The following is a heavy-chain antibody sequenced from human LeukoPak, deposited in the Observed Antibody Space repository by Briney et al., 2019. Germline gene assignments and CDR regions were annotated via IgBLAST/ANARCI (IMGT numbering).Heavy chain of an antibody. CDR3: STQLKWESRSDY. D-gene: IGHD1-26*01. CDR2: IKQDETEK. Sequence: GGSLRLSCTASGFTFSNFWMGWVRQAPGKGLEWVANIKQDETEKFYLGSVKGRLTISRDNAKNSLYLQMNSLRVEDTALYYCSTQLKWESRSDYWGQGTLVTVSS. V-gene: IGHV3-7*03. J-gene: IGHJ4*02. CDR1: GFTFSNFW.